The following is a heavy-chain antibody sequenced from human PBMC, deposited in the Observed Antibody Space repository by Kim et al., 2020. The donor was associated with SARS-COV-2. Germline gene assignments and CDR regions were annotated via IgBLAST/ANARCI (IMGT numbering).Heavy chain of an antibody. CDR2: IKQDGSEK. J-gene: IGHJ4*02. Sequence: GGSLRLSCAASGFTFSSYWMSWVRQAPGKGLEWVANIKQDGSEKYYVDSVKGRFTISRDNAKNSLYLQMNSLRAEDTAVYYCARDRWAQGIYIAQWLVQGLDYWGQGTLVTVSS. D-gene: IGHD6-19*01. CDR3: ARDRWAQGIYIAQWLVQGLDY. CDR1: GFTFSSYW. V-gene: IGHV3-7*01.